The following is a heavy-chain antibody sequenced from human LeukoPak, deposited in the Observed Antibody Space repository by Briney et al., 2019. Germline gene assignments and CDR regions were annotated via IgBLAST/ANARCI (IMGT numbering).Heavy chain of an antibody. J-gene: IGHJ4*02. CDR3: ASSSAVAGTIDY. D-gene: IGHD6-19*01. CDR1: GYTFINFA. Sequence: ASVKVSCKASGYTFINFAINWGRQAPGQRPEWMGWINAGNGNTKYSQKFQGRVTITRDTSASTAYMELSSLRSEDTAVYYCASSSAVAGTIDYWGQGTLVTVSS. V-gene: IGHV1-3*01. CDR2: INAGNGNT.